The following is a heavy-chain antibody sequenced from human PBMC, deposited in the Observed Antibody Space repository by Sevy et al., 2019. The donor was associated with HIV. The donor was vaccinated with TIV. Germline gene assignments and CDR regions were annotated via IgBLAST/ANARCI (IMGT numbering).Heavy chain of an antibody. J-gene: IGHJ4*02. CDR1: GGSISSSAYY. Sequence: SETLSLTCTVSGGSISSSAYYWGWLRQPPGKGLEWIGNIFYSGSAYYNPSLNGRVTISVDTSKNQFSLKLNSVTAADTAVYYCARQGGIVDRASDFWGQGSLVTVSS. D-gene: IGHD2-21*01. V-gene: IGHV4-39*01. CDR2: IFYSGSA. CDR3: ARQGGIVDRASDF.